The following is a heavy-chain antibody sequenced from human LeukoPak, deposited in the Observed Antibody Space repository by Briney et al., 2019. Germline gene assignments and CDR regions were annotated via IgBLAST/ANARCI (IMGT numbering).Heavy chain of an antibody. CDR1: GGTFSRYA. V-gene: IGHV1-69*13. Sequence: PVKVSCKASGGTFSRYAISWVRQAPGQGLEWMGGIIPMFGIANYAQKFQGRVTITADESTSTAYMELSSLRSEDTAVYYCARDRPYTGGWRGFDYWGQGTLVTVSS. J-gene: IGHJ4*02. CDR2: IIPMFGIA. CDR3: ARDRPYTGGWRGFDY. D-gene: IGHD6-19*01.